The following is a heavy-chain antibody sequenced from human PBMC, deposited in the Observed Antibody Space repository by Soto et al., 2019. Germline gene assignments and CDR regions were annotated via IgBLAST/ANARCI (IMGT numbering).Heavy chain of an antibody. Sequence: EVQLVESGGGLVQPGGSLRLSCAAAGFTFSIYWMHWVRQAPGKGPVWVSRIDNAGSSARYADSVKGRFTISRDNAKNTVYLQMNSRRAEGTAVYYCTRVGGSVSGMDVWGQGTTVTVSS. CDR2: IDNAGSSA. J-gene: IGHJ6*02. CDR3: TRVGGSVSGMDV. CDR1: GFTFSIYW. D-gene: IGHD1-26*01. V-gene: IGHV3-74*01.